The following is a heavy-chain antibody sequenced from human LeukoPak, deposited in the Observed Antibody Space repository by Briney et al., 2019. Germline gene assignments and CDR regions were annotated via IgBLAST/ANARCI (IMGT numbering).Heavy chain of an antibody. J-gene: IGHJ6*02. Sequence: ASVKVSCKASGYIFTGHDLYWARQTPGEGLQWMGWISPTTGDTYSAQNFQGRVTMTRDTSINTGYMELTRLTSGDTGVYFCARGYYGMHVWGQGTTVIVPS. CDR3: ARGYYGMHV. CDR2: ISPTTGDT. V-gene: IGHV1-2*02. CDR1: GYIFTGHD.